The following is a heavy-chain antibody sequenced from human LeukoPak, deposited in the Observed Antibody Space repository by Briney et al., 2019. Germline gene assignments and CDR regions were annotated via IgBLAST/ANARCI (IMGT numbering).Heavy chain of an antibody. J-gene: IGHJ3*02. CDR2: ISGSGGST. V-gene: IGHV3-23*01. D-gene: IGHD3-22*01. Sequence: GGSLRLSCAASGFTFSSYAMRWVRQAPGKGLEWVSDISGSGGSTYYADSVKGRFNISRDNSKHTLFLQMNSLRAEDTVVSYCAKGRYYYDSGDAFDIWGQGTMVTVSS. CDR3: AKGRYYYDSGDAFDI. CDR1: GFTFSSYA.